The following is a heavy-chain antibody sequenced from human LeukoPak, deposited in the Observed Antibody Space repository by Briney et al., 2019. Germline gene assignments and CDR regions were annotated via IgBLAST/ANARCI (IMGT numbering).Heavy chain of an antibody. CDR3: AREGFRDLAGYYYYYMDV. CDR2: IYTSGST. V-gene: IGHV4-4*07. CDR1: GGSISSYY. D-gene: IGHD3-10*01. J-gene: IGHJ6*03. Sequence: PSETLSLTCTVSGGSISSYYWSWIRQPAGKGLEWIGRIYTSGSTNYNPSLKRRVTMSVDTSKNQFSLKLSSVTAADTAVYYCAREGFRDLAGYYYYYMDVWGKGTTVTVSS.